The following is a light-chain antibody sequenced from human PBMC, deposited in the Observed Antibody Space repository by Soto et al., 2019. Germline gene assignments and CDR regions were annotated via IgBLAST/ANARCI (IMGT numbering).Light chain of an antibody. CDR2: GAS. Sequence: EIVLTQSPGTLSLCPGERATLSCRASQSVSSSYLAWYQQKPGQAPRLLIYGASSRATGIPDRFSGSGSGTDFTLTISRLEPEDLAVYYCQQYGSSPYTFGQGTKLEIK. V-gene: IGKV3-20*01. CDR1: QSVSSSY. CDR3: QQYGSSPYT. J-gene: IGKJ2*01.